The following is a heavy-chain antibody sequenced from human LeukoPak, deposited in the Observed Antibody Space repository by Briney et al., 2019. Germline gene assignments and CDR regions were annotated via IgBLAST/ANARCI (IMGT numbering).Heavy chain of an antibody. CDR1: GGSISSGGYY. J-gene: IGHJ4*02. V-gene: IGHV4-31*03. CDR2: IYYSGST. CDR3: ARAATYERSFDY. Sequence: SQTLSPTCTVSGGSISSGGYYWGWIRQHPGKGLEWIGYIYYSGSTYYNPSLKSRVTISVDTSKNQFSLKLSSVTAADTAVYYCARAATYERSFDYWGQGTLVTVSS. D-gene: IGHD1-26*01.